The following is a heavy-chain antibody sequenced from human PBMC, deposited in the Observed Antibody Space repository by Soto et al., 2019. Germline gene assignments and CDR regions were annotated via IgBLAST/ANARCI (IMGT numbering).Heavy chain of an antibody. D-gene: IGHD2-21*01. Sequence: QVQLVESGGGVVQPGRSLRLSCAASGFTFSNYGMHWVRQAPGKGLVWVAVISYDGSNKYYADSVKGRFTISRDNSKNTLYLQMTSLRAEDSAVYYFAKDNIYPATFYYYSGMDVWGQGTTVTVSS. J-gene: IGHJ6*02. CDR2: ISYDGSNK. CDR1: GFTFSNYG. CDR3: AKDNIYPATFYYYSGMDV. V-gene: IGHV3-30*18.